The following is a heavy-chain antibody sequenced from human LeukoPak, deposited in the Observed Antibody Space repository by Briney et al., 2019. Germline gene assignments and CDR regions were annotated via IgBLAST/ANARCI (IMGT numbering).Heavy chain of an antibody. Sequence: SETLSLTCTVSGYSISSGYYWGWIRQPPGKGLEGIGIIYDSGSTYYNPSLKSRVTISVDTSKNQFSLKLSSVSAADTAVYYCARADYSSTWSHDYYYMDVWGKGTTVTVSS. CDR1: GYSISSGYY. CDR2: IYDSGST. CDR3: ARADYSSTWSHDYYYMDV. J-gene: IGHJ6*03. D-gene: IGHD6-13*01. V-gene: IGHV4-38-2*02.